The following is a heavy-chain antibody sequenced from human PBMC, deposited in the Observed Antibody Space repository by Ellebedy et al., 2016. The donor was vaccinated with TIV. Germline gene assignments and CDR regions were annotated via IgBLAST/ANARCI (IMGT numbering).Heavy chain of an antibody. CDR2: IRNSDTTI. D-gene: IGHD5-12*01. Sequence: GGSLRLSCAASGFSFISYEINWVRQAPGKGLEWLSYIRNSDTTIYYADSVKGRFTISRDNAKSSVYLQMNSLRAEDTAVYYCARSGYIGIDYWGQGTLVTVSS. CDR3: ARSGYIGIDY. CDR1: GFSFISYE. J-gene: IGHJ4*02. V-gene: IGHV3-48*03.